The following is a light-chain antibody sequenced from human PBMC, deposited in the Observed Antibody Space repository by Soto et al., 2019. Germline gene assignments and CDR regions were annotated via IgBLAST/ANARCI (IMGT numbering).Light chain of an antibody. J-gene: IGKJ2*01. V-gene: IGKV1-5*01. CDR2: DAS. CDR3: QQYNSYSYT. Sequence: DIQMTQSPSTLSASVGDRVTITCRASQSISSWLAWYQQKPGKAPKLLIYDASSLESGVPSRFSGSGSGTEFTLTISSLQPDDFATYYCQQYNSYSYTFGQGTKPEIQ. CDR1: QSISSW.